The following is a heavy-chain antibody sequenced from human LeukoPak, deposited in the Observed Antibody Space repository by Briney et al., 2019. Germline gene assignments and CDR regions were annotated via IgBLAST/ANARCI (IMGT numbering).Heavy chain of an antibody. D-gene: IGHD4-17*01. CDR3: ARAFPFDDYGDPDAFDI. CDR2: IYHGGST. J-gene: IGHJ3*02. V-gene: IGHV4-30-2*01. CDR1: GGSISSGGYF. Sequence: PSETLSLTCAVSGGSISSGGYFWSWIRQPPGKGLEWIANIYHGGSTYYNPSLKSRFTISVDRAKNKFSLKLTSVTAADTAVYYCARAFPFDDYGDPDAFDIWGQGTMVTVSS.